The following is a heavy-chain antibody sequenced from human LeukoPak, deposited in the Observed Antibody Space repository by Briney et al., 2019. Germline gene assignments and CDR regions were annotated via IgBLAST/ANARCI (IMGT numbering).Heavy chain of an antibody. D-gene: IGHD3-16*01. CDR3: ARSAGEIYYYYGMDV. CDR1: GFTVSSYA. CDR2: LSHDGETE. J-gene: IGHJ6*02. Sequence: GGSLRLSCAASGFTVSSYAIHWVRQAPGKGLEWVAGLSHDGETEYYADSVRGRFTISRDNSRNTLYLQMSSLGPEDTAMYYCARSAGEIYYYYGMDVWGQGTTVTVSS. V-gene: IGHV3-30*03.